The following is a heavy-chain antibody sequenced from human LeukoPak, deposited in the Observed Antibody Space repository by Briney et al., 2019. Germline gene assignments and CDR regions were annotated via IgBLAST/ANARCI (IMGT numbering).Heavy chain of an antibody. CDR2: IKSKTDGGTT. J-gene: IGHJ6*02. V-gene: IGHV3-15*01. D-gene: IGHD5-18*01. Sequence: PGGSLRLSCAASGFTFSNAWMSWVRQAPGKGLEWVGRIKSKTDGGTTDYAAPVKGRFTISRDDSKNTLYLQMNSLKTEDTAVYYCTTRRYSYGYNPSIDYYGMDVWGQGTTVTVSS. CDR1: GFTFSNAW. CDR3: TTRRYSYGYNPSIDYYGMDV.